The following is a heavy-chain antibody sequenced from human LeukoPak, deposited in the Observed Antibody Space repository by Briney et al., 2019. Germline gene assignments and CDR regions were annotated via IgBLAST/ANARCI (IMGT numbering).Heavy chain of an antibody. CDR3: ARSPPRGDYSGSASHYNR. Sequence: SETLSLTCAVHGGSFTAYYWIWIRQPPGKGLEWIGEINHSGSADYNPSLKSRVTISVDTSKNQFSLRLRSVTAAETAVYFCARSPPRGDYSGSASHYNRWGPGTLVTVSS. V-gene: IGHV4-34*01. J-gene: IGHJ4*01. D-gene: IGHD3-10*01. CDR2: INHSGSA. CDR1: GGSFTAYY.